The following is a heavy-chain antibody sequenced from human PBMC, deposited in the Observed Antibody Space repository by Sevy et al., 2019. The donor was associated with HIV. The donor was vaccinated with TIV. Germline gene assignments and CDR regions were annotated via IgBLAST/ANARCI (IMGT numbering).Heavy chain of an antibody. Sequence: ASVKVSCKASGYSFSDNGYYIHWVRQAPGQGLEWMGWINPKSGSTYYAQKFQGRVSMTRDTSVSTANMVMSRLSSDDTAVYYCARESYDFWSGDADYHYGMDVWGQGTTVTVSS. CDR3: ARESYDFWSGDADYHYGMDV. J-gene: IGHJ6*02. CDR2: INPKSGST. CDR1: GYSFSDNGYY. V-gene: IGHV1-2*02. D-gene: IGHD3-3*01.